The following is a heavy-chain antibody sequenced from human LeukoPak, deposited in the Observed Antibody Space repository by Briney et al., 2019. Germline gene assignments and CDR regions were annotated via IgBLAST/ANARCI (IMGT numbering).Heavy chain of an antibody. CDR3: VRVAYQGSGSYTRFDP. V-gene: IGHV3-7*01. J-gene: IGHJ5*02. CDR1: GFTISSYW. CDR2: IKEDGSEK. Sequence: PGGSLRLSCAASGFTISSYWMSWVRQAPGKGLEWVANIKEDGSEKYYVDSVEGRFTISRDNAENSLFLQMNSLRAEDTTVYYCVRVAYQGSGSYTRFDPWGQGPRSPSPQ. D-gene: IGHD3-10*01.